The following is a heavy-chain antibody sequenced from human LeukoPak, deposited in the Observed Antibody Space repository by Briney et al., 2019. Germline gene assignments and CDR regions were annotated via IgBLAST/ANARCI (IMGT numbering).Heavy chain of an antibody. D-gene: IGHD2-2*01. V-gene: IGHV1-69*08. Sequence: ASVKVSCKASGGTFSSYTISWVRQAPGQGLEWMRRIIPILGTANYAQKFQGRVTITADKSTSTAYMELSSLRSEDTAVYYCATRYCSSTSCPNWFDLWGQGTLVTVSS. J-gene: IGHJ5*02. CDR3: ATRYCSSTSCPNWFDL. CDR2: IIPILGTA. CDR1: GGTFSSYT.